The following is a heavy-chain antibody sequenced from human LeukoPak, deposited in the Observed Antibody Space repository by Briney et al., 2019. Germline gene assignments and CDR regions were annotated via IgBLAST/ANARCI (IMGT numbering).Heavy chain of an antibody. Sequence: SETLSLTCTVSGGSIRSSDYYWGWIRQPPGKRPEWIGSIYYSGVTSYNPSLKSRVTISVDTSKNQFSLKLNSVTAADTAVYYCARAPARLVVMYYFHNWGQGTLVTVSS. D-gene: IGHD3-22*01. CDR2: IYYSGVT. V-gene: IGHV4-39*01. J-gene: IGHJ4*02. CDR3: ARAPARLVVMYYFHN. CDR1: GGSIRSSDYY.